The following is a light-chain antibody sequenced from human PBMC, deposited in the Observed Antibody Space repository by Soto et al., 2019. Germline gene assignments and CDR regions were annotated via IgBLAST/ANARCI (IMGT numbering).Light chain of an antibody. J-gene: IGLJ1*01. CDR1: SSDVGGYNY. CDR2: EVS. Sequence: SVLTHPASVSGSPGQSITISCTGTSSDVGGYNYVSWYQQHPGKAPKLMIYEVSNRPSGVSNRFSGSKSGNTASLTISGLQAEDEADYYCSSYTSTRVFGTGTKVTVL. CDR3: SSYTSTRV. V-gene: IGLV2-14*01.